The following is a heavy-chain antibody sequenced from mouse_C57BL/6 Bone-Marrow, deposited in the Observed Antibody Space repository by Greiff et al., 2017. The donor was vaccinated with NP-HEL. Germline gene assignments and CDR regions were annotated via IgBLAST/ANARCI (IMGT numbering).Heavy chain of an antibody. V-gene: IGHV14-4*01. D-gene: IGHD1-1*01. J-gene: IGHJ2*01. CDR1: GFNIKDDY. CDR3: TTWDTTVVVDY. CDR2: IDPENGDT. Sequence: EVQLQQSGAELVRPGASVTLSCTASGFNIKDDYMHWVKQRPEQGLEWIGWIDPENGDTEYASKFQGKAPITADTSSNTAYLQLSSLTSEDTAVYYCTTWDTTVVVDYWGQGTTLTVSS.